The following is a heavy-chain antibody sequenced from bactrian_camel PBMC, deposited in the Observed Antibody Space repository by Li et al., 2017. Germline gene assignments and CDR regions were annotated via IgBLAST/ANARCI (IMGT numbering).Heavy chain of an antibody. CDR2: ISSGGQT. D-gene: IGHD3*01. CDR1: RLSFDTTD. CDR3: AADQGAAKTSNGIWIDYDYNY. J-gene: IGHJ4*01. Sequence: VQLVESGGGSVQTGGSLNLSCTASRLSFDTTDMGWYRQAPGKENECELIATISSGGQTYYADSVKGRFTLSKNDNAKNTLYLQMNNLEPEDTAMYYCAADQGAAKTSNGIWIDYDYNYWGQ. V-gene: IGHV3S55*01.